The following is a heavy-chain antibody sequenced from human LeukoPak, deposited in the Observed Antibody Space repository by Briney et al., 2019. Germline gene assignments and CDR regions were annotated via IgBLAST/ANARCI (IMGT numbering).Heavy chain of an antibody. Sequence: PGGSLRLSCAASGFTVSSNYMSWIRQAPGKGLEWVSVVYAGGSTYYTGSVKGRFTISRDNSKNTLYLQMNSLRAEDTAVYYCAAEYCSGGSCYVGHSGHDYWGQGTLVTVSS. CDR3: AAEYCSGGSCYVGHSGHDY. V-gene: IGHV3-53*01. CDR1: GFTVSSNY. D-gene: IGHD2-15*01. J-gene: IGHJ4*02. CDR2: VYAGGST.